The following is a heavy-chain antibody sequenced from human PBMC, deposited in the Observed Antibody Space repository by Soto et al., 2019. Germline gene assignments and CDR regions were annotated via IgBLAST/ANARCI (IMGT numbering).Heavy chain of an antibody. J-gene: IGHJ6*02. Sequence: QVQLVQSGGEVKKPGASVKVSCKTSGYSFTTYGISWVRQAPGQGLEWMGWISAYNGNTNYAQKVKGRVTMTTDTSTSTAYMELLSLRSDDTAVYYCAREGPAPYYYYGMDVWGQGSTVTVSS. CDR2: ISAYNGNT. V-gene: IGHV1-18*01. CDR1: GYSFTTYG. CDR3: AREGPAPYYYYGMDV.